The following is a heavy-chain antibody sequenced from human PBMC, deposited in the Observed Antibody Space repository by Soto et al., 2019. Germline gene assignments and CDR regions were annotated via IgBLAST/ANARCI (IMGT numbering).Heavy chain of an antibody. J-gene: IGHJ6*02. CDR2: ISGSGGST. CDR1: GFTFSSYA. Sequence: GGSLRLSCAASGFTFSSYAMSWVRQAPGKGLEWVSAISGSGGSTYYADSVKGRFTISRDNSKNTLYLQMNSLRAEDTAVYYCARGGSSSDNGMDVWGQGTTVTVSS. D-gene: IGHD6-6*01. CDR3: ARGGSSSDNGMDV. V-gene: IGHV3-23*01.